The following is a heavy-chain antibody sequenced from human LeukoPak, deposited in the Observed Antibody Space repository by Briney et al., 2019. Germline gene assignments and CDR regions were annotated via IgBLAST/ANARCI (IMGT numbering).Heavy chain of an antibody. D-gene: IGHD6-13*01. J-gene: IGHJ4*02. CDR1: GGTFSSYA. Sequence: SVKVSCKASGGTFSSYAISWVRQAPGQGLEWMGGIIPIFGTANYAQKFQGRVTITADESTSTAYMELSSLRSEDTAVYYCARGGTLRAAAGNDYWGQGTMVTVSS. CDR2: IIPIFGTA. V-gene: IGHV1-69*01. CDR3: ARGGTLRAAAGNDY.